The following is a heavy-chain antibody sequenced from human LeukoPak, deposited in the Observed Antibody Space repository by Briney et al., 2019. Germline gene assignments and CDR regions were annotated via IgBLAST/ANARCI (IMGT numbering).Heavy chain of an antibody. Sequence: AGSMRLSSVASGFTLGSYAMDWVRQPPGKVLEWVAVISYDGSNKYYAGSVKGRVTISRDNSKTTLYLQMNSLRAEDTAVYYCARTRQPTVTTTIPDYWGQGTLVTVSS. D-gene: IGHD4-17*01. CDR3: ARTRQPTVTTTIPDY. V-gene: IGHV3-30*04. CDR1: GFTLGSYA. CDR2: ISYDGSNK. J-gene: IGHJ4*02.